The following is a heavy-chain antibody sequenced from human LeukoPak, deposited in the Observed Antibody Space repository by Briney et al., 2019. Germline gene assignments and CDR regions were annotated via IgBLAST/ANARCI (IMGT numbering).Heavy chain of an antibody. CDR1: GGSISSSSYY. V-gene: IGHV4-39*01. Sequence: SSETLSLTCTVSGGSISSSSYYWGWIRQPPGKGLEWIGSIYYSGSTYYSPSLKSRVTISVDTSKNQFSLKLSSVTAADTAVYYCASPRHGSSWYSFDYWGQGTLVTVSS. CDR3: ASPRHGSSWYSFDY. J-gene: IGHJ4*02. D-gene: IGHD6-13*01. CDR2: IYYSGST.